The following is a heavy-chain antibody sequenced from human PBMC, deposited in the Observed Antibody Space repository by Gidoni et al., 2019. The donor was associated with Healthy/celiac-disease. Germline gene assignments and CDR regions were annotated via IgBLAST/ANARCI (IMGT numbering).Heavy chain of an antibody. D-gene: IGHD4-17*01. V-gene: IGHV3-15*01. J-gene: IGHJ4*02. Sequence: LEWVGSSTSKTEGGTTDYAAPVKGRFTISRDDSKNTLYLQVNSLKTEDTAVYYCTTDPTVTTSFDYWGQGTLVTVSS. CDR2: STSKTEGGTT. CDR3: TTDPTVTTSFDY.